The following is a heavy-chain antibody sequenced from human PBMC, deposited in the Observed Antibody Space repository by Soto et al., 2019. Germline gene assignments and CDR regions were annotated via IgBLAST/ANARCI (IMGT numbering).Heavy chain of an antibody. V-gene: IGHV4-59*11. Sequence: QVHLQESGPGLVKPSETLSLTCSVSGGSINNHYWSWIRQPPGKGLEWIGYVYYTGSTNYNPSLKSRVTMSGNTPKNQFPLNLPSLPAADPPIFYWAGANWYSEYWGQGTLVTLPS. CDR3: AGANWYSEY. CDR1: GGSINNHY. D-gene: IGHD7-27*01. J-gene: IGHJ4*02. CDR2: VYYTGST.